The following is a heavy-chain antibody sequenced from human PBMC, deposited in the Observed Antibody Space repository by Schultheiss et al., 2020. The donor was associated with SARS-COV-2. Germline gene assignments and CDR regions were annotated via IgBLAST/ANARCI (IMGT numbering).Heavy chain of an antibody. CDR1: GFTFSNAW. V-gene: IGHV3-72*01. D-gene: IGHD5-18*01. J-gene: IGHJ6*03. CDR2: TRNKANSYTT. CDR3: ARAGYSYGRYYYYYYYMDV. Sequence: GGSLRLSCAASGFTFSNAWMNWVRQAPGKGLEWVGRTRNKANSYTTEYAASVKGRFTISRDDSKNSLYLQMNSLRAEDTAVYYCARAGYSYGRYYYYYYYMDVWGKGTTVTVSS.